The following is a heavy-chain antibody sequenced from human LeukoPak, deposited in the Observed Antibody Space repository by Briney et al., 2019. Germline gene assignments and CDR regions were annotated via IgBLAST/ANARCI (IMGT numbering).Heavy chain of an antibody. CDR2: IRSKAYGGTT. D-gene: IGHD6-13*01. CDR3: TRVARIRYSSSWYFDY. V-gene: IGHV3-49*04. J-gene: IGHJ4*02. Sequence: GGSLRLSCTASGFTFGDYAMSWVRQAPGKGLEWVGFIRSKAYGGTTEYAASVKGRFTISRDDSKSIAYLQMNSLKTEDTAVYYCTRVARIRYSSSWYFDYWGQGTLVTVSS. CDR1: GFTFGDYA.